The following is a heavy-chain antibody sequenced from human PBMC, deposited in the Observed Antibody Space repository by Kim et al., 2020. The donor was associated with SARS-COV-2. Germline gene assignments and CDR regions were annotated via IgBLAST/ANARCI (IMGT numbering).Heavy chain of an antibody. CDR1: GFTFSSYS. J-gene: IGHJ4*02. CDR3: ARDQSVRARPDIDY. D-gene: IGHD3-10*01. Sequence: GGSLRLSCAASGFTFSSYSMNWVRQAPGKGLEWVSSISSSSSYIYYADSVKGRFTISRDNAKNSLYLQMNSLRAEDTAVYYCARDQSVRARPDIDYWGQGTLVTVSS. CDR2: ISSSSSYI. V-gene: IGHV3-21*01.